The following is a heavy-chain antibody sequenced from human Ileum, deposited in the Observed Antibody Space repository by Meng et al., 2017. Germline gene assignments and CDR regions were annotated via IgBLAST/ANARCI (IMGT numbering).Heavy chain of an antibody. V-gene: IGHV3-15*01. CDR3: TTVKDY. CDR1: GFNVSSQW. J-gene: IGHJ4*02. Sequence: QLREAGVGVVNDGGSLSSPCSAPGFNVSSQWLTCVSLAPGKGREGVRCIKITTDAGTPEYAAPVKGRFTISINDSKNTLYPQMNSLKTEDTSVYYCTTVKDYWGQGTLVTVSS. CDR2: IKITTDAGTP.